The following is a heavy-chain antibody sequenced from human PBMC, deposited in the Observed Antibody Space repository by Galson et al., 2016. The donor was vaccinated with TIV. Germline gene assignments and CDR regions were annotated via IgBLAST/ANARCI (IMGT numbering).Heavy chain of an antibody. CDR2: IYPGDSDS. Sequence: QSGAEVKKPGESLKISCQSSGYKFNSYWIGWVRQMPGKGPEWMGIIYPGDSDSRKSPSFQGQVTISVDKSINTAYLQLSSLKASDTAMYYCARQSENAYDVWGQGTLVTVSS. J-gene: IGHJ3*01. CDR3: ARQSENAYDV. V-gene: IGHV5-51*01. CDR1: GYKFNSYW.